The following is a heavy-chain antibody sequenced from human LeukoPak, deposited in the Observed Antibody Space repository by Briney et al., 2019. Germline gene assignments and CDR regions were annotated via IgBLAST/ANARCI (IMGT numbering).Heavy chain of an antibody. J-gene: IGHJ5*02. Sequence: SETLSLTCSVSDDSITMYYWTWIRQPPGKGLEWIGYVDHTGSTNYNPSLKSRVTISVDKSKNQFSLKLSSVTAADTAVYYCARVTLSRGATVTTGWFDPWGQGTLVTVSS. CDR2: VDHTGST. CDR3: ARVTLSRGATVTTGWFDP. D-gene: IGHD4-17*01. V-gene: IGHV4-59*12. CDR1: DDSITMYY.